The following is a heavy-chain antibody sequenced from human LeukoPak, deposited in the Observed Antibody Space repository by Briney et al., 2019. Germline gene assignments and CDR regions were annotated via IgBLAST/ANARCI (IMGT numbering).Heavy chain of an antibody. CDR3: ARDTGTYYFGSGTHDAFDI. V-gene: IGHV4-39*02. D-gene: IGHD3-10*01. CDR1: GGSISSGSYF. J-gene: IGHJ3*02. CDR2: TCYGGNT. Sequence: SETLSLTCTVSGGSISSGSYFWGWIRQPPGKGLEWIGSTCYGGNTYYNPSLKSRVTISVDTSKNRFSLRLSSVTAADTAVYYCARDTGTYYFGSGTHDAFDIWGQGTVVTVSS.